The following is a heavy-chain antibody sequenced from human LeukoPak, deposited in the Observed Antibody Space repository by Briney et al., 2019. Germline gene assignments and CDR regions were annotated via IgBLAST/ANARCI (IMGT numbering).Heavy chain of an antibody. CDR1: GYTFTSYG. J-gene: IGHJ6*02. CDR2: ISAYNGNT. V-gene: IGHV1-18*01. Sequence: GASVKVSCKASGYTFTSYGISWVRQAPGQGLEWMGWISAYNGNTNYAQKLQGRVTMTTDTSTSTAYMELRSLRSDDTAVYYCARATCYDSSGHYYGMDVWGQGTTVTVSS. CDR3: ARATCYDSSGHYYGMDV. D-gene: IGHD3-22*01.